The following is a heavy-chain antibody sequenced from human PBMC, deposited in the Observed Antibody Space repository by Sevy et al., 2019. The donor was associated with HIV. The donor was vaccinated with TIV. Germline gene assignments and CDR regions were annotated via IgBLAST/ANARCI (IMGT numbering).Heavy chain of an antibody. CDR2: ISSSSSYI. CDR3: ARSPIAAAGTCFDY. V-gene: IGHV3-21*01. J-gene: IGHJ4*02. D-gene: IGHD6-13*01. Sequence: GGSLRLSCAASGFTFSSYSMNWVRQAPGKGLEWVSSISSSSSYIYYADSVKGRLTISRDNAKNSLYLQMNSLRAEDTAVYYCARSPIAAAGTCFDYWGQGTLVTVSS. CDR1: GFTFSSYS.